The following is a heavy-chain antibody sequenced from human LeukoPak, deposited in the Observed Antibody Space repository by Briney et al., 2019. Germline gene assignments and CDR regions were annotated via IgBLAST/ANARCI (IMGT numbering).Heavy chain of an antibody. CDR2: IKQDGSDK. V-gene: IGHV3-7*03. J-gene: IGHJ4*02. Sequence: GGSLRLSCAASGFTFSSYWMSWVRQAPGKGLEWVANIKQDGSDKYYVDSVKGRFTISRDNAKNSLYLQMNSLRGEDTAVYYCARMYSSSLPPNYWGQGTQVTVSS. D-gene: IGHD6-13*01. CDR3: ARMYSSSLPPNY. CDR1: GFTFSSYW.